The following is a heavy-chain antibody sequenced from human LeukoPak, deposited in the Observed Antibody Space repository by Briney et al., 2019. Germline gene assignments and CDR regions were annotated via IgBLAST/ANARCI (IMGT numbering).Heavy chain of an antibody. J-gene: IGHJ6*02. CDR2: INPSGGST. D-gene: IGHD2-21*01. V-gene: IGHV1-46*01. CDR1: GYTFTSYY. CDR3: AIVAPYYYYGMDV. Sequence: ASVKVSCKASGYTFTSYYMHWVRQAPGQGLEWMGIINPSGGSTSYAQKFQGRVTMTRDTSMSTVYMELSSLRSEDTAVYYCAIVAPYYYYGMDVWGQGTTVTVSS.